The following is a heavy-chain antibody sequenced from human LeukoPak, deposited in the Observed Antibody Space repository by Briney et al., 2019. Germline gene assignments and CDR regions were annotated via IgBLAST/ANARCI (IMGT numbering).Heavy chain of an antibody. J-gene: IGHJ5*02. CDR3: ARKAAAATEGFDP. Sequence: SETLSLTCTVSGGSISSYYWSWIRQPAGKGLEWIGRIYSSGSTNCSPSLKSRVTISVDTSKNQFSLRLTSVTAADTAVYYCARKAAAATEGFDPWGQGTLVTVSS. D-gene: IGHD6-25*01. CDR1: GGSISSYY. V-gene: IGHV4-4*07. CDR2: IYSSGST.